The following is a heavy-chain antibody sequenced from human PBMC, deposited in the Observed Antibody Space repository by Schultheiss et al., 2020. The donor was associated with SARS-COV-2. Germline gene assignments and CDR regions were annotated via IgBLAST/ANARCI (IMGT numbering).Heavy chain of an antibody. J-gene: IGHJ4*02. V-gene: IGHV3-11*01. CDR2: ITATGSTT. CDR1: GFTFSDYY. Sequence: GESLKISCAASGFTFSDYYMSWIRQSPGRGLEWISLITATGSTTHYADSVKGRFTVSRENSRNSLYLHMNSLRVEDTAIYYCARGMYCSSSNCYPLDYWGPGSLVTVAS. CDR3: ARGMYCSSSNCYPLDY. D-gene: IGHD2-2*01.